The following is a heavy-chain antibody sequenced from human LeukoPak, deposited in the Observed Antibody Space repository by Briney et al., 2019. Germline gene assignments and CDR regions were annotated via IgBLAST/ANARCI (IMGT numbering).Heavy chain of an antibody. CDR1: GYTFTGYY. V-gene: IGHV1-2*02. CDR3: ARESDYVWGSYRYTQSHFDY. Sequence: ASVKVSCKTSGYTFTGYYIHWVRQAPGQGPEWMGWINPNSGGTNYAQKFQGRVTMTRDTSISTVYMELSSLRSDDTAMYYCARESDYVWGSYRYTQSHFDYWGQGTLVTVSS. J-gene: IGHJ4*02. CDR2: INPNSGGT. D-gene: IGHD3-16*02.